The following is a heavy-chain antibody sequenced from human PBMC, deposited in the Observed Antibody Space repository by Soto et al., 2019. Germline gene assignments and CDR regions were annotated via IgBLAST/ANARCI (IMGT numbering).Heavy chain of an antibody. CDR3: ARHEVAAPPLDYYYYGMDV. Sequence: GESLKISCKGSGYSFTSYGIGWVRQMPGKGLEWMGIIYPGDSDTRYSQSFQGQVTISADKSISTAYLQWSSLKASDTAMYYCARHEVAAPPLDYYYYGMDVWGQGTTVTVSS. CDR1: GYSFTSYG. V-gene: IGHV5-51*01. D-gene: IGHD6-6*01. J-gene: IGHJ6*02. CDR2: IYPGDSDT.